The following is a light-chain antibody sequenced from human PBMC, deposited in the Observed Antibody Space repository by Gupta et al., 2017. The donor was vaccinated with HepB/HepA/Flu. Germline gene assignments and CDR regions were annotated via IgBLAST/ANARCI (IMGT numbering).Light chain of an antibody. CDR1: QSVGGY. V-gene: IGKV3-11*01. J-gene: IGKJ1*01. Sequence: EIVLTQSPTTLSLSTGERATLYCRASQSVGGYLAWYQQKPGQAPRLLIYGVFNRATGIPARFSGSGSCTDFTLTINGLEPEDFAIYYCQQGSESPRTFGQGTKVEIK. CDR2: GVF. CDR3: QQGSESPRT.